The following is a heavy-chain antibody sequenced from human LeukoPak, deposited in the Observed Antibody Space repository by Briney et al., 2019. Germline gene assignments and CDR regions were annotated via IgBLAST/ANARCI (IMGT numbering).Heavy chain of an antibody. Sequence: GGSLRLSCAASGFTFSYYAMHWVRQAPGKGLEWVALISSDGSDKYYADSMEGRFTISRDNSKNTLYLQMTSLRGEDTAMYYCAREGTARDAFDIWGQGTMVTVSS. CDR1: GFTFSYYA. V-gene: IGHV3-30-3*01. CDR2: ISSDGSDK. CDR3: AREGTARDAFDI. J-gene: IGHJ3*02. D-gene: IGHD2-21*02.